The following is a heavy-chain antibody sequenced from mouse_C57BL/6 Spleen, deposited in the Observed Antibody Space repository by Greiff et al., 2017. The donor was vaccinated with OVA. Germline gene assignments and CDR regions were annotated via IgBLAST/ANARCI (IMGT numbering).Heavy chain of an antibody. V-gene: IGHV1-55*01. CDR1: GYTFTSYW. CDR2: IYPGSGST. J-gene: IGHJ4*01. CDR3: ARGEIYYGYDGDYYAMDY. D-gene: IGHD2-2*01. Sequence: QVQLQQPGAELVKPGASVKMSCKASGYTFTSYWITWVKQRPGQGLEWIGDIYPGSGSTNYNEKFKSKATLTVDTSSSTAYMQLSSLTSEDSAVYYCARGEIYYGYDGDYYAMDYWGQGTSVTVSS.